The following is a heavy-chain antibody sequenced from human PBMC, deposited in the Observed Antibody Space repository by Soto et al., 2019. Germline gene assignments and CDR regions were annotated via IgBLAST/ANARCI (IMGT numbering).Heavy chain of an antibody. D-gene: IGHD6-25*01. Sequence: SETPSLTRTVSGGSISSYYWGWFRQPPGKGLEWIGYIYYSGSTNYNPSLKSRVTISVDTSKNQFSLKLSSVTAADTAVYYCARHPSRGQRLRFDYWGQGTLVTVSS. CDR1: GGSISSYY. CDR3: ARHPSRGQRLRFDY. CDR2: IYYSGST. V-gene: IGHV4-59*08. J-gene: IGHJ4*02.